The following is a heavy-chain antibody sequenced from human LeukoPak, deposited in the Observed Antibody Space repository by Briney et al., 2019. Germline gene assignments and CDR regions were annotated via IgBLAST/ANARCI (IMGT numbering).Heavy chain of an antibody. V-gene: IGHV4-39*01. Sequence: PSETLSLTCTVSGGSISSSSYYWGLIRQPPGKGLEWIGSIYYSGSTYYNPSLKSRVTISVDTSKNQFSLKPSSVTAADTAVYYCGSFDIWGQGTMVTVSS. CDR1: GGSISSSSYY. CDR3: GSFDI. J-gene: IGHJ3*02. CDR2: IYYSGST.